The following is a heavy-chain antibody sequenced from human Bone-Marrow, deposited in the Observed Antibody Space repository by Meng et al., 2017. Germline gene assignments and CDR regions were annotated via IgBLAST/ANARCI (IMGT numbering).Heavy chain of an antibody. D-gene: IGHD1-7*01. J-gene: IGHJ5*02. CDR1: GYTLNGYY. Sequence: QVQLVQSGAEVKKPGASVKVSCKASGYTLNGYYLHWVRQAPGQGLEWMGRINPNSGGTDYAQKFQGRVTMTRDTSKNQVVLTMTNMDPVDTATYYCALGETGTTLLNWFDPWGQGTLVTVSS. V-gene: IGHV1-2*06. CDR3: ALGETGTTLLNWFDP. CDR2: INPNSGGT.